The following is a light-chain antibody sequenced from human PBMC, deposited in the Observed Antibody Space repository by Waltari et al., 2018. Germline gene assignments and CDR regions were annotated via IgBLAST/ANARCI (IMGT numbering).Light chain of an antibody. V-gene: IGKV1-39*01. CDR3: QESYATPRT. J-gene: IGKJ1*01. Sequence: IQMTQSPSSLSASVGDRVTITCRANKDIKRYLNWYQQKPGEAPKVLIYGASALQSGVPSRFSGSGSGTDFTLTIRSLQPEDFATYYCQESYATPRTFGQGTKVEVK. CDR1: KDIKRY. CDR2: GAS.